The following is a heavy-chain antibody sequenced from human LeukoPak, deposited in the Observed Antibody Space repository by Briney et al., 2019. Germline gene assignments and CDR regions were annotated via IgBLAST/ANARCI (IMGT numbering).Heavy chain of an antibody. CDR2: ISSSSSYI. Sequence: PGGSLRLSCAASGFTFSSYSMNWVRQAPGKGLEWVSSISSSSSYIYYADSVKGRFTISRDNAKNSLYLQMNSLRAEDTAVYYCASGFRGGSWFLPLDYWGQGTLVTVSS. V-gene: IGHV3-21*01. J-gene: IGHJ4*02. CDR1: GFTFSSYS. D-gene: IGHD6-13*01. CDR3: ASGFRGGSWFLPLDY.